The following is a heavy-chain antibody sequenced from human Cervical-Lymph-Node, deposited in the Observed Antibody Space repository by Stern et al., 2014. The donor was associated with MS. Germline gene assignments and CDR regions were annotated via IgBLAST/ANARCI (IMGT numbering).Heavy chain of an antibody. CDR1: GFSFSSYD. CDR3: AKDPMTLHGYYYHYYGLDV. CDR2: ISNNGRNE. Sequence: VQLVESGGGVVQPGRSLRLSCAASGFSFSSYDMHWVRQAPRKGLELGAVISNNGRNEHYSHSVKSRFNLSHDNSKNTMVLQMNSLRTEDTGVYYCAKDPMTLHGYYYHYYGLDVWGRGTTVTVAS. D-gene: IGHD2-2*03. J-gene: IGHJ6*02. V-gene: IGHV3-30*18.